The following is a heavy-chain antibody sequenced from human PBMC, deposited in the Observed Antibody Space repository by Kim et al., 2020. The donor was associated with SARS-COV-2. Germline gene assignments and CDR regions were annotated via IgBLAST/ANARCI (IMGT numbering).Heavy chain of an antibody. CDR3: ARGEPTGPNFYYYGMDV. D-gene: IGHD4-17*01. V-gene: IGHV1-69*13. Sequence: SVKVSCKASGGTFSSYAISWVRQAPGQGLEWMGGIIPIFGTANYAQKFQGRVTITADESTSTAYMELSSLRSEDTAVYYCARGEPTGPNFYYYGMDVWGQGTTVTVSS. CDR2: IIPIFGTA. CDR1: GGTFSSYA. J-gene: IGHJ6*02.